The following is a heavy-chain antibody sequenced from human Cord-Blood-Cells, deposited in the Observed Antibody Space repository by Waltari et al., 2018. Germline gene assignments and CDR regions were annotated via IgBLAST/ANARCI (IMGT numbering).Heavy chain of an antibody. CDR3: ARDQDILMVYAFMDV. CDR1: GGSISSYY. D-gene: IGHD2-8*01. V-gene: IGHV4-4*07. J-gene: IGHJ6*04. CDR2: IYTSGST. Sequence: QVQLQESGPGLVKPSETLSLTCTVSGGSISSYYWSWLRQPAGKGLEWIGRIYTSGSTNYNPSLKSRVTMSVDTSKNQFSLKLSSVTAADTAVYYCARDQDILMVYAFMDVWGKGTTVTVSS.